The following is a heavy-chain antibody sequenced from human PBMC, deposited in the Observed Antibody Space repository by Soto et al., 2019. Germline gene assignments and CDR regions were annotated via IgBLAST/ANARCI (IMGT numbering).Heavy chain of an antibody. CDR3: ARDRGMVRGVIRFDP. CDR1: GGSVSSGSYY. CDR2: IYYSGST. Sequence: SETLSLTCTVSGGSVSSGSYYWSWIRQPPGKGLEWIGYIYYSGSTNYNPSLKSRVTISVDMSKNQFSLKLSSVTAADTAVYYCARDRGMVRGVIRFDPWGQGTLVTVSS. V-gene: IGHV4-61*01. D-gene: IGHD3-10*01. J-gene: IGHJ5*02.